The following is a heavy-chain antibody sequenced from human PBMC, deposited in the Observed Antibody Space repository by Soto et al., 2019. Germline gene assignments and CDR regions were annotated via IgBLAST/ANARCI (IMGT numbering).Heavy chain of an antibody. J-gene: IGHJ2*01. CDR2: MNPNGGNT. Sequence: ASVKVSCKASGYTFTSYDINWVRQATGQGLEWMGWMNPNGGNTGYAQKFQGRVTMTRNTSISTAYMELSSLRSEDTAVYYCAREASYGSGSYYWYFDLWGRGTLVTVSS. D-gene: IGHD3-10*01. CDR1: GYTFTSYD. V-gene: IGHV1-8*01. CDR3: AREASYGSGSYYWYFDL.